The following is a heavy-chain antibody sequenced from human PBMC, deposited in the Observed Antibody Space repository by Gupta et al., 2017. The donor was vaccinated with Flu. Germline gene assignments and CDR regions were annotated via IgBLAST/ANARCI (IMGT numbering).Heavy chain of an antibody. CDR1: GYTFTSYD. D-gene: IGHD6-6*01. Sequence: QVQLVQSGAEVKKPGASVQVSCKASGYTFTSYDINWVRQATGQGLEWMGWMNPNSGNTGYAQKFQGRVTRTRNTSISTAYMELSSLRSEDTAVYYCARGHGGYSSSSWFLGGFYYYYGMDVWGQGTTVTVSS. J-gene: IGHJ6*02. V-gene: IGHV1-8*01. CDR2: MNPNSGNT. CDR3: ARGHGGYSSSSWFLGGFYYYYGMDV.